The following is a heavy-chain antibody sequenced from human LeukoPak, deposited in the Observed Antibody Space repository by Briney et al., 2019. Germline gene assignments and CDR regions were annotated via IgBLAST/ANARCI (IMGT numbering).Heavy chain of an antibody. CDR2: INHSGST. CDR1: GVSFSGYY. CDR3: ARGYYGSGSYYPRYYYGMDV. D-gene: IGHD3-10*01. V-gene: IGHV4-34*01. Sequence: SPGTLSLTCAVYGVSFSGYYWSWVRQPPGKGLEWIGEINHSGSTNYHPSLKSRVTISVDTSKNQFSLKLSSVTAADTAVYYCARGYYGSGSYYPRYYYGMDVWGKGTTVTVSS. J-gene: IGHJ6*04.